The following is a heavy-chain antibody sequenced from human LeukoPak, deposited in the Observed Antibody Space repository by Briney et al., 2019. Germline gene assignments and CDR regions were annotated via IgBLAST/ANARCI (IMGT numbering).Heavy chain of an antibody. CDR2: ISYDGSHT. Sequence: GGSLRLSCAASGFTFSHYAMHWVRQAPGKGLEWVAVISYDGSHTYCVDSVKGRFTISRDNSKNTLYLQMNSLRPDDTAVYYCARNDYGTYYFDYWGQGTLVTVSS. J-gene: IGHJ4*02. V-gene: IGHV3-30*04. CDR3: ARNDYGTYYFDY. CDR1: GFTFSHYA. D-gene: IGHD4-17*01.